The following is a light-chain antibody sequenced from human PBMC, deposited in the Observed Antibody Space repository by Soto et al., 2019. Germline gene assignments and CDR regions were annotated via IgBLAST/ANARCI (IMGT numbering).Light chain of an antibody. J-gene: IGLJ1*01. CDR2: EVS. CDR3: SSYTSSSTPGYV. CDR1: SSDVGGYNY. Sequence: QSALTQPASVSGSPGQSITISCTGTSSDVGGYNYVSWYQQHPGKAPKLMIYEVSNRPSGVSNRFSGPKSGNTASLTISGLQAEDEADYYCSSYTSSSTPGYVFGTGTKLTVL. V-gene: IGLV2-14*01.